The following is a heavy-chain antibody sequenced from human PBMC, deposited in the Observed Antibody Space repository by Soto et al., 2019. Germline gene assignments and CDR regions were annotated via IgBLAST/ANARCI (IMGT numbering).Heavy chain of an antibody. D-gene: IGHD2-8*01. Sequence: GESLKISCTGWGYAFTSYWIAWVRQMSGKGLEWMGIIYPGDSDTRYSPSFQGQVTISADKSITTAYLQWSSLKASDTAMYYCARGYCTTSICDPWFDPWGQGTLVTVSS. CDR1: GYAFTSYW. CDR3: ARGYCTTSICDPWFDP. V-gene: IGHV5-51*01. CDR2: IYPGDSDT. J-gene: IGHJ5*02.